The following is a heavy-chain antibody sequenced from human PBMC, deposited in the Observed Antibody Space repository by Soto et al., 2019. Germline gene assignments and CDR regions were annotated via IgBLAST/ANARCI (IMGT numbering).Heavy chain of an antibody. CDR3: ARMESFGSLNWFDP. V-gene: IGHV1-8*02. CDR2: MNPGSGDT. CDR1: GYTFTNND. Sequence: ASVKVSCKASGYTFTNNDVSWVRQATGQGLEWMGWMNPGSGDTGYAQKFQGRVTMTGDISIATAYMELNSLTSEDTAIYYCARMESFGSLNWFDPWGQGTLVTVSS. J-gene: IGHJ5*02. D-gene: IGHD5-18*01.